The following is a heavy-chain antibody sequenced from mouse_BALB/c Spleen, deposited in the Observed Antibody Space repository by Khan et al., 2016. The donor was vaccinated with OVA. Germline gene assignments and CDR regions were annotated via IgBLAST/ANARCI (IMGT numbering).Heavy chain of an antibody. CDR1: GFTFSSYG. J-gene: IGHJ2*01. V-gene: IGHV5-17*02. CDR2: ISGDSTTI. Sequence: EVQLQESGGGLVQPGGSRKLSCAASGFTFSSYGMHWVRQAPEKGLEWVAYISGDSTTIYYADTVTGRFTISRDNPENTLFLQMTSLMYEDTAMYYCATSYYYGYYFDYWGPGTTLTVSS. CDR3: ATSYYYGYYFDY. D-gene: IGHD1-1*01.